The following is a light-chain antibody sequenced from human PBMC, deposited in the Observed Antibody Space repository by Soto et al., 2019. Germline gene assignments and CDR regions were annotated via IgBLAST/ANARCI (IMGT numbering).Light chain of an antibody. CDR3: CSYAGNYTYV. CDR2: DVS. CDR1: SRDVGGYNY. V-gene: IGLV2-11*01. Sequence: QSALTQPRSVSGSPGQSVTISCTGTSRDVGGYNYVSWYQQHPGKAPKLMIYDVSKRPSGVPDRFSGSKSDNTASLTISGLQAEDEADYYCCSYAGNYTYVFGTGTKVTVL. J-gene: IGLJ1*01.